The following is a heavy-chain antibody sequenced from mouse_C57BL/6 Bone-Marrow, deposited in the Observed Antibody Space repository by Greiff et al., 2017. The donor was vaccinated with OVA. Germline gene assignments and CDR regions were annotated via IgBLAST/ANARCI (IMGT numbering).Heavy chain of an antibody. J-gene: IGHJ2*01. Sequence: VQLQQSGPELVKPGASVKLSCKASGYTFTSYDINWVKQRPGQGLEWIGWIYPRDGSTKYNEKFKGKATLTVDTSSSTAYMELHSLSSEDSAVYFCARMRLTTGYYFDYWGQGTTLTVSS. D-gene: IGHD1-1*01. CDR1: GYTFTSYD. CDR2: IYPRDGST. CDR3: ARMRLTTGYYFDY. V-gene: IGHV1-85*01.